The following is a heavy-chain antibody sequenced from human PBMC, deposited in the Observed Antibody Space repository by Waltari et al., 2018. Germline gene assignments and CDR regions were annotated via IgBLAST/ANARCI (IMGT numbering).Heavy chain of an antibody. V-gene: IGHV3-21*01. Sequence: EVQLVESGGGLVQPGGSLRLSCAASGFTFSSYAMIWVRQAPGKGLEWVSSIGSSSSFMDYAEAVRGRFTGSRDNAKNTLYLQMDTLRAEDTAVYYCAREGAEQWVVEDYGMDVWGQGTTVTVSS. CDR2: IGSSSSFM. D-gene: IGHD6-19*01. CDR1: GFTFSSYA. J-gene: IGHJ6*02. CDR3: AREGAEQWVVEDYGMDV.